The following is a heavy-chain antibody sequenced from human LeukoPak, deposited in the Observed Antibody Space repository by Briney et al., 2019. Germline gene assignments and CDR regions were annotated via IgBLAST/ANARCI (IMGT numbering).Heavy chain of an antibody. J-gene: IGHJ6*03. CDR1: GFPFSSYA. CDR3: AKSGGYNYYYYMDV. D-gene: IGHD3-22*01. Sequence: GGSLRLSCAASGFPFSSYAMSWVRQAPGKGLEWVSAISGSGGSTYYADSVKGRFTISRDNSKNTLYLQLNSLRAEDTAVYYCAKSGGYNYYYYMDVWGKGTTVTVSS. CDR2: ISGSGGST. V-gene: IGHV3-23*01.